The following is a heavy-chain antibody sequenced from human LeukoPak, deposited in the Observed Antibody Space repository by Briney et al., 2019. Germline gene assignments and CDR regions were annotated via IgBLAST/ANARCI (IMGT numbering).Heavy chain of an antibody. J-gene: IGHJ5*02. CDR2: ISSSGSTI. CDR3: AREALPPGIAAAGTDWFDP. CDR1: GFTFSDYY. Sequence: PGGSLRLSCAASGFTFSDYYMSWIRQAPGKGLEWVSYISSSGSTIYYADSVKGRFTTSRDNSKNTLYLQMNSLRAEDTAVYYCAREALPPGIAAAGTDWFDPWGQGTLVTVSS. V-gene: IGHV3-11*04. D-gene: IGHD6-13*01.